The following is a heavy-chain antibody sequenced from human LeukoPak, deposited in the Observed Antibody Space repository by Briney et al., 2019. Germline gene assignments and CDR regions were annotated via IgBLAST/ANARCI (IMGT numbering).Heavy chain of an antibody. V-gene: IGHV1-2*02. CDR3: ARDELAAAAAGIPGY. J-gene: IGHJ4*02. D-gene: IGHD6-13*01. Sequence: ASVKVSCKASGYTFTGYYMHWVRQASGQGLEWMGWINPNSGGTNYAQKFQGRVTMTRDTSISTAYMELSRLRSDDTAVYYCARDELAAAAAGIPGYWGQGTLVTVSS. CDR2: INPNSGGT. CDR1: GYTFTGYY.